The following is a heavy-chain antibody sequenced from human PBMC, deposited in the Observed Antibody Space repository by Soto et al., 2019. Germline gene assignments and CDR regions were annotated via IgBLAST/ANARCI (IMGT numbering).Heavy chain of an antibody. CDR3: ARDSSGWYYFDY. V-gene: IGHV3-66*01. CDR1: GFTVSSNY. J-gene: IGHJ4*02. CDR2: IYSDGST. Sequence: EVQLVESGGGLVQPGGSLRLSCAASGFTVSSNYMSWVRQAPGKGLEWVSLIYSDGSTYYADSVKGRFTISRDNSKNTLNNYMISLRAEDTAVYYCARDSSGWYYFDYWGQGTLVTVSS. D-gene: IGHD6-19*01.